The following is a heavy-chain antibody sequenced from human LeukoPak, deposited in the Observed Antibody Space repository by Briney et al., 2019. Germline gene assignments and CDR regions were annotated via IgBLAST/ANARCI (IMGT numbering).Heavy chain of an antibody. Sequence: ASVTVSFKASGYTFTAYYIHWVRQAPGQGLEWMGWVNPNSGGTHSAQKFQGRVTMTRDTSISTAYMELSSLRSDDTAVYYCARDVGVVATIFRNGENWFDPWGQGTLVTVSS. CDR1: GYTFTAYY. D-gene: IGHD5-12*01. CDR2: VNPNSGGT. V-gene: IGHV1-2*02. CDR3: ARDVGVVATIFRNGENWFDP. J-gene: IGHJ5*02.